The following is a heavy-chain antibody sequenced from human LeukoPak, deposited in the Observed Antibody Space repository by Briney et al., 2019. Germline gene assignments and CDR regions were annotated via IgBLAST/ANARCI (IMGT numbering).Heavy chain of an antibody. CDR2: IYYSGST. CDR3: ASLDTAMTNYFDY. D-gene: IGHD5-18*01. Sequence: SETLSLTCTVSGGSISSYYWSWIRQTPGKGLEWIAYIYYSGSTNYNPSLKSRVTISVDTSKNQFSLKLSSVPAADTAVYYCASLDTAMTNYFDYWGQGTLVTVSS. CDR1: GGSISSYY. V-gene: IGHV4-59*01. J-gene: IGHJ4*02.